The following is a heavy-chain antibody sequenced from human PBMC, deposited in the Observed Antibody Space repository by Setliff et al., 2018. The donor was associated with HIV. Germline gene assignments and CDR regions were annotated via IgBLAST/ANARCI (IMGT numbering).Heavy chain of an antibody. CDR3: ARGIGTRYNYYMDV. D-gene: IGHD1-20*01. Sequence: SETLSLTCRVSGGSIRDYYWNWIRQPAGKGREWIGRIYSDGSTNYNPSLKSRVTISVDTSKNQFSLKLRSVTAADTAVYYCARGIGTRYNYYMDVWGKGTTVTVSS. J-gene: IGHJ6*03. CDR2: IYSDGST. V-gene: IGHV4-4*07. CDR1: GGSIRDYY.